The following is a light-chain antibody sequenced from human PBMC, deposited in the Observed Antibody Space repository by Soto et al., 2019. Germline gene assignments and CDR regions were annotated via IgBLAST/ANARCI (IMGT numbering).Light chain of an antibody. CDR1: SSDVGGYNY. Sequence: QSVLTQPASVSGSPGQSITISCTGTSSDVGGYNYVSWYQQHPGKAPKLMIYEVSKRPSGVPDRFSGSKSGNTASLTVSGLQAEDEADYYCISYAGSNLLYGFGTGTKVTVL. CDR2: EVS. V-gene: IGLV2-8*01. J-gene: IGLJ1*01. CDR3: ISYAGSNLLYG.